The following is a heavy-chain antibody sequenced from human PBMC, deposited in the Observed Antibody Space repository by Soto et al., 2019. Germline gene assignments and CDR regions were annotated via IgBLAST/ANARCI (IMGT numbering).Heavy chain of an antibody. V-gene: IGHV3-23*01. CDR1: GFTFSDSA. J-gene: IGHJ4*02. CDR2: ITGNGAGT. D-gene: IGHD5-12*01. CDR3: ARGLYSGWHYFDY. Sequence: PGGSLRLSCAASGFTFSDSAMTWVRQTPGKGLEYVSSITGNGAGTYYADSVKGRFTISRDNSKNTLYLQMNSLRAEDTAVYYCARGLYSGWHYFDYWGQGTLVTVSS.